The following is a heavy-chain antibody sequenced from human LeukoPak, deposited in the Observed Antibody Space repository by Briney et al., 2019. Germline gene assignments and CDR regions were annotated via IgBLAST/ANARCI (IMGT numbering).Heavy chain of an antibody. CDR3: ARYCGGDCYHFDY. Sequence: ASVKVSCKASGYTFTSYAMHWVRQAPGQRLEWMGWINAGNGNTKYSQKFQGRVTITRDTSASTAYMELSSLRSEDTAVYYCARYCGGDCYHFDYWGQGTLVTVSS. CDR1: GYTFTSYA. J-gene: IGHJ4*02. V-gene: IGHV1-3*01. D-gene: IGHD2-21*01. CDR2: INAGNGNT.